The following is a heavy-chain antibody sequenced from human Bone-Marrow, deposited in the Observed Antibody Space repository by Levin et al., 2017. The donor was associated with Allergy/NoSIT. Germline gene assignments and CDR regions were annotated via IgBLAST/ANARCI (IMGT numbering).Heavy chain of an antibody. J-gene: IGHJ1*01. Sequence: GGSLRLSCAASGFIFDDYAMHWVRQPPGKGLQWVSSVSWNSGTIRYADSVRGRFTISRDNSKNTLYLQIDSLRPDDTAVYYCAKESGGRRYYLGRWGQGTLVAVAS. D-gene: IGHD3-10*01. CDR2: VSWNSGTI. CDR1: GFIFDDYA. V-gene: IGHV3-9*01. CDR3: AKESGGRRYYLGR.